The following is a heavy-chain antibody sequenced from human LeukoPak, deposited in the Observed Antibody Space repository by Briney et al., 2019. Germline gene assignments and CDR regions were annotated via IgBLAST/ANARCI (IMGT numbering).Heavy chain of an antibody. J-gene: IGHJ5*02. CDR1: GSTFTSYG. V-gene: IGHV1-18*01. D-gene: IGHD6-13*01. CDR2: ISAYNGNT. Sequence: GASVTVSCTASGSTFTSYGISWVRQAHGQGLEWMGWISAYNGNTNYAQKLQGRVTMTTDTSTSTAYMELRSLRSDDTAVYYCARALAAAGRFDPWGQGTLVTVSS. CDR3: ARALAAAGRFDP.